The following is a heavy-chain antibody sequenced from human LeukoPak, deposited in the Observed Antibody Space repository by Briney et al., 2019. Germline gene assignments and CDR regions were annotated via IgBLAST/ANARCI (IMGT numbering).Heavy chain of an antibody. CDR3: AREGGRAAPGRFDY. D-gene: IGHD6-13*01. V-gene: IGHV3-30*02. Sequence: GGSLRLSCAASGINFRSSGMPWVRQAPGKGLEWVTFIQNDGSDKSYAASVQGRFTISRDNSKNTVYLHMNSPRADDTALYYCAREGGRAAPGRFDYWGQGTLVTVSS. J-gene: IGHJ4*02. CDR2: IQNDGSDK. CDR1: GINFRSSG.